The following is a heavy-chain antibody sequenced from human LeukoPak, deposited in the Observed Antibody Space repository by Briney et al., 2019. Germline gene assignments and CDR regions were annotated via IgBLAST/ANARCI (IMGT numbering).Heavy chain of an antibody. CDR2: ISSSSSTI. Sequence: GGSLRLSCVGSGFTFSSYHMNWVRQAPGKGLEWVSYISSSSSTIYYADSVKGRFTISRDNAKNSLYLQTNSLRAEDTAVYYCAKAPGCGRSTSCSDYWGQGTLVTVSS. CDR1: GFTFSSYH. D-gene: IGHD2-2*01. CDR3: AKAPGCGRSTSCSDY. V-gene: IGHV3-48*01. J-gene: IGHJ4*02.